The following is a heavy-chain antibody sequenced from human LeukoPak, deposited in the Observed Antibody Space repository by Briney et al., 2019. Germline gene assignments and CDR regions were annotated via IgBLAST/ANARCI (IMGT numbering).Heavy chain of an antibody. D-gene: IGHD2-2*02. CDR1: GGSFSGYY. J-gene: IGHJ6*02. Sequence: SETLSLTCAVYGGSFSGYYWSWIRQPPGEGLEWIGEINHSGSTNYNPSLKSRVTISVDTTKNQFSLKLSSVTAADTAVYYCAREQCSSTSCYTYYYYYGMDVWGQGTTVTVSS. CDR2: INHSGST. CDR3: AREQCSSTSCYTYYYYYGMDV. V-gene: IGHV4-34*01.